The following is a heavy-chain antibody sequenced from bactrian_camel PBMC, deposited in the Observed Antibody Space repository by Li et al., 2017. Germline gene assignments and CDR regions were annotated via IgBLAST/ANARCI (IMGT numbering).Heavy chain of an antibody. Sequence: VQLVESGGGSVQAGGSLRLSCAASGDTLSTKCIGWFRQAPGKEREGVAAVSTGGSITYYADSVRGRFTISQDSAKKTGYLQMNSLKPEDTAIYYCAAARLGSGDPGHRL. V-gene: IGHV3S53*01. CDR2: VSTGGSIT. CDR1: GDTLSTKC. CDR3: AAAR. J-gene: IGHJ4*01.